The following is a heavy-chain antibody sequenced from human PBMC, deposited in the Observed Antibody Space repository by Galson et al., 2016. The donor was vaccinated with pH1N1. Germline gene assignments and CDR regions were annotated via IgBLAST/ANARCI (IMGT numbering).Heavy chain of an antibody. CDR2: LIPLFVTA. J-gene: IGHJ4*02. CDR1: GGTFSSYP. Sequence: SVKVSCKASGGTFSSYPISWVRQAPGQGLEWMGRLIPLFVTANYAQKFLGRVTITADESTSAAYMELSSLTSEDTALYYCATEREGGSFWVWSYFDYWGQGTLVTVSS. D-gene: IGHD1-26*01. V-gene: IGHV1-69*13. CDR3: ATEREGGSFWVWSYFDY.